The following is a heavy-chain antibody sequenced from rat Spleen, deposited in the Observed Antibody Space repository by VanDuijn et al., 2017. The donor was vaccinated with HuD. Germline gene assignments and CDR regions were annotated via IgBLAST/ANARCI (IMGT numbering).Heavy chain of an antibody. CDR3: TRQDYPGVTTDWVAY. D-gene: IGHD1-4*01. J-gene: IGHJ3*01. V-gene: IGHV5-29*01. CDR1: GFTFSDYG. Sequence: EVQLEESGGGLVQPGRSLKLSCAASGFTFSDYGMAWVRQAPTKGLEWVATISYGDSSGHSSTYYRESVKGRFTISRDNAKSTLYLKMDSLRSEDTATYYCTRQDYPGVTTDWVAYWGQGTLVTVSS. CDR2: ISYGDSSGHSST.